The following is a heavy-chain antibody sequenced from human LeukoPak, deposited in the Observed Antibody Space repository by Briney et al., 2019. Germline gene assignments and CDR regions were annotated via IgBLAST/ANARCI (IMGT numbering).Heavy chain of an antibody. CDR2: ILYYGSNK. V-gene: IGHV3-30*18. CDR1: GFTLSSYG. D-gene: IGHD4-23*01. CDR3: AKVYGGNGNDAFDI. Sequence: GGSLRLSCAASGFTLSSYGMHWVRQAPGKGLEWVALILYYGSNKYYADSVKGRFTISRDNYKNTLYLQMNSLRAEDTAVYYCAKVYGGNGNDAFDIWGQGTMVTVSS. J-gene: IGHJ3*02.